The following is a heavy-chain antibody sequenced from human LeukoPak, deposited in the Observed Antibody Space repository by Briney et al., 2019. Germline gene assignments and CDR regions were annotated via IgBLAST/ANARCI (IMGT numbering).Heavy chain of an antibody. CDR1: GYSISSGYY. V-gene: IGHV4-38-2*02. D-gene: IGHD3-22*01. CDR3: ARDPGVTMIVVDSNWFDP. CDR2: IYHSGST. J-gene: IGHJ5*02. Sequence: KPSETLSLTCTVSGYSISSGYYWGWIRQPPGKGLEWIGSIYHSGSTYYNPSLKSRVTISVDTSKNQFSLKLSSVTAADTAVYYCARDPGVTMIVVDSNWFDPWGQGTLVTVSS.